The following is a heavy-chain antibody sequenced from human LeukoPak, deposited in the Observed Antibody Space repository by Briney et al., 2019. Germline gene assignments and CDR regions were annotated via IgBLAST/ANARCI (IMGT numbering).Heavy chain of an antibody. V-gene: IGHV3-11*01. CDR1: RFTFSDSY. Sequence: GGSLRLSCAAPRFTFSDSYMTWIRQAPGKGLELLSYISGSGTIVNYIDSVRGRFTISRDNAKNSLYLQMNSLRVEDTAVYYCSRDPRLNDYWGQGTLVTVSS. J-gene: IGHJ4*02. CDR3: SRDPRLNDY. CDR2: ISGSGTIV.